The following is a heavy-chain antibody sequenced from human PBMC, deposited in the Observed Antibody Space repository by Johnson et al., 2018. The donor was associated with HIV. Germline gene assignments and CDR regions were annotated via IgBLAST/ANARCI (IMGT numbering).Heavy chain of an antibody. D-gene: IGHD6-19*01. CDR3: ARDWGLYSSGWYVDAFDI. CDR2: IYSGGST. V-gene: IGHV3-NL1*01. Sequence: QVQLVESGGGVVQPGRSLRLSCAASDFTFTNNAIHWVRQAPGKGLEWVSVIYSGGSTYYADSVKGRFTISRDNSKNTLYLQMNSLRAEDTAVYYCARDWGLYSSGWYVDAFDIWGQGTMVTVSS. J-gene: IGHJ3*02. CDR1: DFTFTNNA.